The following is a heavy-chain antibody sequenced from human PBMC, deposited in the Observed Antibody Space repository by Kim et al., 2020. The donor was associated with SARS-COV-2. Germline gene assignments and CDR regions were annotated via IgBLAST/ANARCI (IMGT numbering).Heavy chain of an antibody. V-gene: IGHV3-53*04. CDR1: GFTVSSNY. CDR3: ARGAYLYYFDY. CDR2: IYSGGST. J-gene: IGHJ4*02. D-gene: IGHD3-16*01. Sequence: GGSLRLSCAASGFTVSSNYLSWVRQAPGKGLEWVSVIYSGGSTYYADSVKGRFTISRHNSENTLYLQMNSLRPEDTAVYYCARGAYLYYFDYWGQGTLVT.